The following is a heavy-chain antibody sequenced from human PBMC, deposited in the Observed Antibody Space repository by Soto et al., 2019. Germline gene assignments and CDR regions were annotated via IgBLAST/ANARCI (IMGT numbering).Heavy chain of an antibody. CDR2: ISGSGGST. J-gene: IGHJ4*02. CDR1: GFTFSSYA. CDR3: ARATYSSDSSGYYFLY. Sequence: PGGSLRLSCAASGFTFSSYAMSWVRQAPGKGLEWVSTISGSGGSTYYADSVKGRFTISRDNSKNTLYLQMNSLRAADTAVYYCARATYSSDSSGYYFLYWGQGTQVTVSS. D-gene: IGHD3-22*01. V-gene: IGHV3-23*01.